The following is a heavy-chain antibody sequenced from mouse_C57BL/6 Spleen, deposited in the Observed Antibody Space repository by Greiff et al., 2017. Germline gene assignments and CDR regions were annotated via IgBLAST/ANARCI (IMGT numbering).Heavy chain of an antibody. D-gene: IGHD1-1*01. V-gene: IGHV1-50*01. J-gene: IGHJ2*01. CDR1: GYTFTSYW. CDR3: ARGFYYGSSFDY. CDR2: IDPSDSNT. Sequence: VQLQQSGAELVKPGASVKLSCKASGYTFTSYWMQWVKQRPGQGLEWIGEIDPSDSNTNYNQKFKGKATLTVDTASSTAYMQLSSLTSEDSAVYYCARGFYYGSSFDYWGQGTTLTVSS.